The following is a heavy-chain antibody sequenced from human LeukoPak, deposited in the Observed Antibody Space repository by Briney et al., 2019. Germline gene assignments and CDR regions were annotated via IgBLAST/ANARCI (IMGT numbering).Heavy chain of an antibody. Sequence: ASVKVSCKASGYTFTSYYMHWVRQAPGQGLEWMGIINPSVASTSYAQKFQGTVTTTTDTSTSTAYIGLSSLRSADTAVSYCARCPGYSGYDSRFHYWPQETLVPLSS. D-gene: IGHD5-12*01. V-gene: IGHV1-46*01. CDR3: ARCPGYSGYDSRFHY. J-gene: IGHJ4*02. CDR2: INPSVAST. CDR1: GYTFTSYY.